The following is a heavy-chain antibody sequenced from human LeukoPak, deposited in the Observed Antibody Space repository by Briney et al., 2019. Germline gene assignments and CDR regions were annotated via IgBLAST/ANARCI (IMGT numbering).Heavy chain of an antibody. D-gene: IGHD3-9*01. Sequence: PSETLSLTCTVSGASVSGSDSNWGWVRQPPGKGLEWIGNVYYSGSTAYNPSLKSRVTMSVDTSKNQFSLKMTSVTAADTAVYYCTRLSKGRYFDYIFDYWGQGTLVTISS. CDR2: VYYSGST. V-gene: IGHV4-39*01. CDR1: GASVSGSDSN. J-gene: IGHJ4*02. CDR3: TRLSKGRYFDYIFDY.